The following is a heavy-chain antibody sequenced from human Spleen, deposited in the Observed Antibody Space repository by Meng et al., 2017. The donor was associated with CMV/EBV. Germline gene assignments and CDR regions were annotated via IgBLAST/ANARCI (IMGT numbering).Heavy chain of an antibody. Sequence: ASVKVSCKASGYTFNTYGINWVRQAPGQGLEWMGWISADNDNTHYGQKFQGRVTMTTDTPTSTAYMELRSLRSDDTAVYYCARAELGLHSYDACSMDVWGQGTTVTVSS. V-gene: IGHV1-18*01. CDR1: GYTFNTYG. J-gene: IGHJ6*02. CDR2: ISADNDNT. CDR3: ARAELGLHSYDACSMDV. D-gene: IGHD5-12*01.